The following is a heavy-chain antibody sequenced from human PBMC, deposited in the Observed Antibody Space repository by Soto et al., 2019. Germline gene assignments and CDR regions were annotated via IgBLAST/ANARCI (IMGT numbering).Heavy chain of an antibody. V-gene: IGHV4-31*03. D-gene: IGHD6-19*01. Sequence: LSLTCTVSGGSISSGGYYWSWIRQHPGKGLEWIGYIYYSGSTYYNPSLKSRVTISVDTSKNQFSLKLSSVTAADTAVYYCARKQWLAPGRENWFDPWGQGTLVTVSS. CDR3: ARKQWLAPGRENWFDP. CDR2: IYYSGST. CDR1: GGSISSGGYY. J-gene: IGHJ5*02.